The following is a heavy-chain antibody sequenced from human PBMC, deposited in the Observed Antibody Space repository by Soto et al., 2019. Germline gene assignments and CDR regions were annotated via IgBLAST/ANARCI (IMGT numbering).Heavy chain of an antibody. D-gene: IGHD7-27*01. CDR2: IYKSATT. CDR1: GDSISNLDYF. Sequence: TLCLTCSVSGDSISNLDYFWAWIREPPGQALEYIGYIYKSATTYYNPSFESRVAISVDTSKSQFSLNVTSVTAADTAVYFCARGRYCLTGRCFPNWFDSWGQGALVTVYS. J-gene: IGHJ5*01. V-gene: IGHV4-30-4*01. CDR3: ARGRYCLTGRCFPNWFDS.